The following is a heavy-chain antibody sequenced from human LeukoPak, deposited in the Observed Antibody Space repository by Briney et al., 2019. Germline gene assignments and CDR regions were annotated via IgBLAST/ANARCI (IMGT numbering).Heavy chain of an antibody. Sequence: PSEALSLTCAVYGGSFSGYYRSWIRQPPGKGLEWIGEINHSGSTNYNPSLKSRVTISVDTSKNQFSLKLSSVTAADTAVYYCARGQRRAAAGTRFDYWGQGSLVTVSS. V-gene: IGHV4-34*01. J-gene: IGHJ4*02. CDR1: GGSFSGYY. CDR3: ARGQRRAAAGTRFDY. CDR2: INHSGST. D-gene: IGHD6-13*01.